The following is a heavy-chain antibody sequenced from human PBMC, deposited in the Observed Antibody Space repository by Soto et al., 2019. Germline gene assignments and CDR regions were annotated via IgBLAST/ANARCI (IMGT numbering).Heavy chain of an antibody. D-gene: IGHD6-13*01. J-gene: IGHJ4*02. CDR3: VKGGASYTSCWYAN. V-gene: IGHV3-23*01. Sequence: DVQLLESGGGLVQPGWSLTLSCAASGFSFSNYAMHWVRQAPGKGLDWVSTIKDSGDDTYYLDYVRGRFTISRDNSKNTLYLQMTGLRAEDTALYRCVKGGASYTSCWYANLGKRILVTVAS. CDR2: IKDSGDDT. CDR1: GFSFSNYA.